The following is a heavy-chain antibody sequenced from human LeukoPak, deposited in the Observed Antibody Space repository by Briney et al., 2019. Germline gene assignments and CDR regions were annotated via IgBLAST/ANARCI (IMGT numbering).Heavy chain of an antibody. V-gene: IGHV4-61*02. CDR2: IYTSGST. CDR1: GGSISSGSYY. D-gene: IGHD2-15*01. J-gene: IGHJ4*02. Sequence: SQTLSLTCTVSGGSISSGSYYWSWIRQPAGKGLEWIRRIYTSGSTNYNPSLKSRVTISVDTSKNQFSLKLSSVTAADTAVYYCARYLCSGGSCYSGFDYWGQGTLVTVSS. CDR3: ARYLCSGGSCYSGFDY.